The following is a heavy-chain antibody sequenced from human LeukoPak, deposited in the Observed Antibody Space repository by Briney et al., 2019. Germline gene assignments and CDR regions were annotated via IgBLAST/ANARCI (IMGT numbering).Heavy chain of an antibody. D-gene: IGHD4-17*01. CDR3: ARDLYGDLDFDI. CDR2: ISGSGGST. CDR1: GFTFSSYA. J-gene: IGHJ3*02. V-gene: IGHV3-23*01. Sequence: GGSLRLSCAASGFTFSSYAMSWVRQPPGKGLEWVSTISGSGGSTYYADSVKGRFTISRDNSKNTLYLQMNSLRAEDTAVYYCARDLYGDLDFDIWGQGTMVTVSS.